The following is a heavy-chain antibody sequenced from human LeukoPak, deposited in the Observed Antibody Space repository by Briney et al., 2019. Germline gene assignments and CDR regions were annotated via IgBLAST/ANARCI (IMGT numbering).Heavy chain of an antibody. Sequence: GGSLRLSCAASGLSFSGAWMTWVRQCPGKGLEWVGLIRSRNEGETAAYAAPVRGRFIISRDDSRKTIYLQMYSLKTEDTAVYYCNTDINTIYDNVYWGQGTLVTVSS. CDR2: IRSRNEGETA. CDR1: GLSFSGAW. CDR3: NTDINTIYDNVY. D-gene: IGHD3-9*01. J-gene: IGHJ4*02. V-gene: IGHV3-15*01.